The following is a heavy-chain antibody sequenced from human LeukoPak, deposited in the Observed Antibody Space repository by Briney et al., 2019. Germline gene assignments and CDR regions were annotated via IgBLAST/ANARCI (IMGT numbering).Heavy chain of an antibody. D-gene: IGHD5-24*01. V-gene: IGHV3-64*01. CDR2: ISSNGGST. J-gene: IGHJ6*03. CDR1: GFTFSSYA. Sequence: GGSLRLSCAASGFTFSSYAMHWVRQAPGKGLEYVSVISSNGGSTYYANSVKGRFTISRDNSKNTLYLQMGSLRAEDMAVYYCARARDYYYYYYYMDVWGKGTTVTVSS. CDR3: ARARDYYYYYYYMDV.